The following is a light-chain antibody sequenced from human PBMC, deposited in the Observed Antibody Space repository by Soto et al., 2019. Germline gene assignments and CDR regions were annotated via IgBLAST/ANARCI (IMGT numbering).Light chain of an antibody. CDR1: SSDVGGYKY. J-gene: IGLJ3*02. CDR3: SSYTSSNTLV. CDR2: EVG. Sequence: QSALTQPASVSGSPGQSITISCTGTSSDVGGYKYVSWYQQHPGKAPKLMIYEVGNRPSGVSQRFSGSKSGNTASLTIFGLQAEDEADYYCSSYTSSNTLVFGGGTKLIVL. V-gene: IGLV2-14*01.